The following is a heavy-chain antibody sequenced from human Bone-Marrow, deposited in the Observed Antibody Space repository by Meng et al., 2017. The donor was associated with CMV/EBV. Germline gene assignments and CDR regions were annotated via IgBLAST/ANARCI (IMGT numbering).Heavy chain of an antibody. D-gene: IGHD2-2*01. CDR3: ARDAPGGPAEDTSNWFDP. CDR1: GYTFTSYD. V-gene: IGHV1-18*01. Sequence: ASVKVSCKASGYTFTSYDINWVRQATGQGLEWMGWISAYNGNTNYAQKLQGRVTMTTDTSTSTAYMELRSLRSDDTAVYYCARDAPGGPAEDTSNWFDPWGQGTLVTVSS. CDR2: ISAYNGNT. J-gene: IGHJ5*02.